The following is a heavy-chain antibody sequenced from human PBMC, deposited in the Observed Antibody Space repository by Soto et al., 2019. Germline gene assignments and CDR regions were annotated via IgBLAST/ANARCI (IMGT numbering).Heavy chain of an antibody. Sequence: SETLSLTCAVSGGSISSGGYSWSWIRQPPGKGLEWIGYIYYSGGTNYNPSLKSRVTISVATSKNQLSLKLSSVTAADTAVYYCARSDGRYWGQGTLVTVSS. CDR1: GGSISSGGYS. V-gene: IGHV4-30-2*01. CDR3: ARSDGRY. J-gene: IGHJ4*02. CDR2: IYYSGGT.